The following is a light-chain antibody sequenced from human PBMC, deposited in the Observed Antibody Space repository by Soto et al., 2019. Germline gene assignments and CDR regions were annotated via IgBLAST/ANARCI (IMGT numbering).Light chain of an antibody. Sequence: EIALTQSPATLSLSPGERATLSCRASQSVSSYLAWYQQKPGQAPRLLIYDASNRATGIPARFSGSGSGTDFSLTISSLEPEDFAVYYCQQRSNWPITFGLGTRLEIK. J-gene: IGKJ5*01. CDR3: QQRSNWPIT. CDR1: QSVSSY. V-gene: IGKV3-11*01. CDR2: DAS.